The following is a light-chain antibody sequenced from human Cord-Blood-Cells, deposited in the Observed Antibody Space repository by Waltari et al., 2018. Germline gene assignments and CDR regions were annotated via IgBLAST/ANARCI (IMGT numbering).Light chain of an antibody. CDR1: SSNIGSNY. CDR2: RNN. J-gene: IGLJ2*01. CDR3: AAWDDSLSGPVV. Sequence: QSVLTQPPSASGTPGQRVTISCSGSSSNIGSNYVYWYQQLPGTAPKLRIYRNNQRPSGVPYRFSGSKSGTSASLAISGLRSEDEADYYCAAWDDSLSGPVVFGGGTKLTVL. V-gene: IGLV1-47*01.